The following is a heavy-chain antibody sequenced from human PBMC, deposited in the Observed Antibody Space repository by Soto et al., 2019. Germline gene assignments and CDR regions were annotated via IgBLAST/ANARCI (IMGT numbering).Heavy chain of an antibody. V-gene: IGHV1-69*08. D-gene: IGHD4-17*01. J-gene: IGHJ4*02. CDR3: ARDPYYGDYGGY. Sequence: QVQLVQSGAEVKKPGSSVKVSCKASGGTFSSYTISWVRQAPGQGLEWMGRIIPILGIANYAQKFQGRVTITADKSTSTAYMELSSLRSEDTAVYYCARDPYYGDYGGYWGQRTLVTVSS. CDR1: GGTFSSYT. CDR2: IIPILGIA.